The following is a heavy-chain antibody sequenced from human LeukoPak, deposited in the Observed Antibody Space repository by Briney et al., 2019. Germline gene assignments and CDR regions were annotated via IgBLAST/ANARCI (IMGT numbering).Heavy chain of an antibody. V-gene: IGHV3-30*04. J-gene: IGHJ4*02. Sequence: GGSLRLSCAASGFTFSSYAMHWVRQAPGKGLEWVAVISYDGSNKYYADSVKGRFTISRDNSKNTLYLQMNSLRAEDTAVYYCAREMFPIFDSWGQGTLVTVSS. CDR1: GFTFSSYA. CDR3: AREMFPIFDS. D-gene: IGHD3-10*02. CDR2: ISYDGSNK.